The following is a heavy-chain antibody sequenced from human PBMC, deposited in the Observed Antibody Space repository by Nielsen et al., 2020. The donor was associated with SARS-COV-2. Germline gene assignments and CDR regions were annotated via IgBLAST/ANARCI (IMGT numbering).Heavy chain of an antibody. J-gene: IGHJ5*02. CDR2: ISAYNGNT. Sequence: ASVKVSCKASGYTFTSYYMHWVRQAPGQGLEWMGWISAYNGNTNYAQKLQGRVTMTTDTSTSTAYMELRSLRSDDTAVYYCARGRTLQRVWFDPWGQGTLVTVSS. D-gene: IGHD4-11*01. CDR1: GYTFTSYY. V-gene: IGHV1-18*04. CDR3: ARGRTLQRVWFDP.